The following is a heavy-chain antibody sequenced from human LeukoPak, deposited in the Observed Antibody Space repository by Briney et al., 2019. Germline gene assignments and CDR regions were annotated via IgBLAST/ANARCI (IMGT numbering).Heavy chain of an antibody. V-gene: IGHV3-30*02. CDR3: AKDGVRSGYYFSSGKFDY. J-gene: IGHJ4*02. D-gene: IGHD3-22*01. Sequence: PGGSLRLSCAASGFTFSSYGMHWVRQAPGKGLEWVAFIRYDGSNKYYADSVKGRFTISRDNSKNTLYLQMNSLRAEDTAVYYCAKDGVRSGYYFSSGKFDYWGQGTLVTVSS. CDR1: GFTFSSYG. CDR2: IRYDGSNK.